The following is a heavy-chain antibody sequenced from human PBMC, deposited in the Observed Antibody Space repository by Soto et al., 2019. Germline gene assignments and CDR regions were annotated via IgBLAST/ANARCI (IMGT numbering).Heavy chain of an antibody. CDR3: ARVWGYSSGWDPGMDV. CDR2: IIPILGTA. CDR1: GGTFSSYA. J-gene: IGHJ6*02. D-gene: IGHD6-19*01. Sequence: QVQLVQSGAEVKKPGSSVKVSCKASGGTFSSYAISWVRQAPGQGLEWMGGIIPILGTANYAQKFQGRVTISADESTSTAYMELSSLRSEDTAVYYCARVWGYSSGWDPGMDVWGQGTTVTVSS. V-gene: IGHV1-69*01.